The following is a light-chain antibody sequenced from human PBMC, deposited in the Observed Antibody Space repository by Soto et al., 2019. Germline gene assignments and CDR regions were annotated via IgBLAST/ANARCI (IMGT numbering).Light chain of an antibody. V-gene: IGLV2-8*01. Sequence: QSALTQPPSASGSPGQSVTISCTGSSSDVGAYNYVSWYQQYPGKAPKLVIYEVIERPSGVPDRFSGSKSGNTASLTVSGLQVDDEADYYCSSYARSNHLVVFGGGTKLTVL. J-gene: IGLJ2*01. CDR2: EVI. CDR1: SSDVGAYNY. CDR3: SSYARSNHLVV.